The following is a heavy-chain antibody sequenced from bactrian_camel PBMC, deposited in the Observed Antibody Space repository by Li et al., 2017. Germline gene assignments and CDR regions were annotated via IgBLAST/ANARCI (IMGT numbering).Heavy chain of an antibody. CDR2: MTSEGGT. V-gene: IGHV3S53*01. J-gene: IGHJ6*01. D-gene: IGHD5*01. CDR1: ESTHGFGTYC. CDR3: AADVYLRTGCYSHFGY. Sequence: QVQLVESGGGSVQSGGSLRASCVASESTHGFGTYCMGWFRQAPGKDREEVATMTSEGGTTYADSVKGRFTVSKDNAKNTLYLQMNSLKPEDTATYYCAADVYLRTGCYSHFGYWGQGTQVTVS.